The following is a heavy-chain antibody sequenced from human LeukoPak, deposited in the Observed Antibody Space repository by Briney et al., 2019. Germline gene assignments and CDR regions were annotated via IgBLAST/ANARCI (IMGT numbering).Heavy chain of an antibody. CDR3: ARDQYYDSSGYYYRQGAFDI. J-gene: IGHJ3*02. Sequence: ASVKVSCKASGGTFSCYAISWVRQAPGQGLEWMGRIIPIFGIANYAQKFQGRVTITADKSTSTAYMELSSLRSEDTAVYYCARDQYYDSSGYYYRQGAFDIWGQGTMVTVSS. CDR1: GGTFSCYA. V-gene: IGHV1-69*04. CDR2: IIPIFGIA. D-gene: IGHD3-22*01.